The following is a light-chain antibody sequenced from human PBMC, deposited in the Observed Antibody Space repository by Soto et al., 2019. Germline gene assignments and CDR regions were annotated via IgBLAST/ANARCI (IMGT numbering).Light chain of an antibody. CDR2: DVS. V-gene: IGLV2-14*01. Sequence: QSALTQPASVSGSPGQSITISCTGTSSDVGGYNYVSWYQQHPGKAPKLMIYDVSDRPSGVSSRFSGSKSGNKASLTISGLQVEDEADYYCSSYTSRSTLVFGGGTKLTVL. CDR3: SSYTSRSTLV. CDR1: SSDVGGYNY. J-gene: IGLJ2*01.